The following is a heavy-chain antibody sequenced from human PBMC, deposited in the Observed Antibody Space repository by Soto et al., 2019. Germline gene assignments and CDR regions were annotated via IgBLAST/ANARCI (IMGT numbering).Heavy chain of an antibody. J-gene: IGHJ5*02. CDR3: ARGSITMVRSNWFDP. Sequence: ASVKVSCKASGYTFTSYYMHWVRQAPGQGLEWMGIINPSGGSTSYAQKFQGRVTMTRDTSTSTVCMELSSLRSEDTAVYYCARGSITMVRSNWFDPWGQGTLVTVSS. CDR1: GYTFTSYY. CDR2: INPSGGST. V-gene: IGHV1-46*03. D-gene: IGHD3-10*01.